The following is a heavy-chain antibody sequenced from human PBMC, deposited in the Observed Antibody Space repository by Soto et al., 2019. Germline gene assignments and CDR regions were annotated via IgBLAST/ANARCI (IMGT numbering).Heavy chain of an antibody. CDR2: VWSDGSKE. D-gene: IGHD2-15*01. CDR3: AKENLGYCSGGSCYFDY. V-gene: IGHV3-33*06. CDR1: GLTFSSYG. J-gene: IGHJ4*02. Sequence: GGSLRLSCAASGLTFSSYGMHWVRQAPGKGLEWVAAVWSDGSKESYADSVKGRFTISRDNSKSTLYLQMNSLRAEDTAVYYCAKENLGYCSGGSCYFDYWGQGTLVTVSS.